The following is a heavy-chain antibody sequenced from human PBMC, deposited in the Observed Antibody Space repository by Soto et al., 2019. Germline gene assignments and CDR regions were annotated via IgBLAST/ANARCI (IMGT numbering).Heavy chain of an antibody. J-gene: IGHJ4*02. V-gene: IGHV1-58*01. CDR2: IVVGSGNT. Sequence: SVKVSCQASGFTFTISAVQWVRQARGQRLEWIGWIVVGSGNTNYAQKFQERVTITRDMSTSTAYMELSSLRSEDTAVYYCAAAAKTITIFGVVRSGFDYWGQGTLVT. D-gene: IGHD3-3*01. CDR3: AAAAKTITIFGVVRSGFDY. CDR1: GFTFTISA.